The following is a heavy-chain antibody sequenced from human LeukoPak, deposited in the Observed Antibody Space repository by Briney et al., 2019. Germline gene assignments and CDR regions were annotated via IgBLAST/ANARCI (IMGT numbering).Heavy chain of an antibody. Sequence: GGSLRLSCAASGFTFSTYAMSWVRQAPGKGLEWVSAISGSGGSTYFADSVKGRFTISRDNSKNTLYLQMSSLRAEDTAVYYCARASVEWELLTYYFDYWGQGTLVTVSS. J-gene: IGHJ4*02. CDR3: ARASVEWELLTYYFDY. V-gene: IGHV3-23*01. CDR1: GFTFSTYA. CDR2: ISGSGGST. D-gene: IGHD1-26*01.